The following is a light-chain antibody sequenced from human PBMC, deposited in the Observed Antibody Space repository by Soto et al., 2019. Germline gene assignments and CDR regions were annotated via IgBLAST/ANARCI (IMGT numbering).Light chain of an antibody. CDR1: QSVSNNY. CDR2: DAS. V-gene: IGKV3-20*01. Sequence: EIVLTQSPGILSLSPGERATLSCRASQSVSNNYLAWYQQKPGQAPRLLIYDASSRATGIPDRFSGSGSGTDFTLTISRLEPEDFAVYYCQQYVGSLRTFVQGTKVEIK. J-gene: IGKJ1*01. CDR3: QQYVGSLRT.